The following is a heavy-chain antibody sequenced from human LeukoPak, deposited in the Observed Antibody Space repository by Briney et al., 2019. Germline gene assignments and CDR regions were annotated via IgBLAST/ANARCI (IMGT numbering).Heavy chain of an antibody. V-gene: IGHV1-2*02. CDR2: INPNSGGT. D-gene: IGHD3-9*01. CDR1: GYTFTGYY. Sequence: ASVKVSCKASGYTFTGYYMHWVRQAPGQGLEWMGWINPNSGGTNYTQKFQGRVTMTRDTSISTAYMELSRLRSDDTAVYYCARDREGYYDILTGYYGVGAFDIWGQGTMVTVSS. CDR3: ARDREGYYDILTGYYGVGAFDI. J-gene: IGHJ3*02.